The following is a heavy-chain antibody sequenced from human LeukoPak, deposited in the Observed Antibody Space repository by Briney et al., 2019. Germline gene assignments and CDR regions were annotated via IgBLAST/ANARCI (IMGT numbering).Heavy chain of an antibody. D-gene: IGHD5-18*01. CDR2: IFHSGSA. Sequence: SETLSLTCAVSGGSISSYYWWSWVRQPPGKGLEWIGEIFHSGSANYNPSLKSRVTILVDKSKNQFSLKLSSVMAADTALYYCARGGYSYRTFDYWGQGALVTVSS. V-gene: IGHV4-4*02. J-gene: IGHJ4*02. CDR1: GGSISSYYW. CDR3: ARGGYSYRTFDY.